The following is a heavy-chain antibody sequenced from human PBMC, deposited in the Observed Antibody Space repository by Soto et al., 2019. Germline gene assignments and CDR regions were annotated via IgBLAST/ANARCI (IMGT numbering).Heavy chain of an antibody. CDR2: ISYDGSNK. D-gene: IGHD3-16*02. Sequence: PGGSLRLSCSASGFTFSSYGMHWVRQAPGKGLEWVAVISYDGSNKYYADSVKGRFTISRDNSKNTLYLQMNSLRAEDTAVYYCAKGTFNDYHYIWGSYRSDNYFDYWGQGTLVTVSS. J-gene: IGHJ4*02. V-gene: IGHV3-30*18. CDR1: GFTFSSYG. CDR3: AKGTFNDYHYIWGSYRSDNYFDY.